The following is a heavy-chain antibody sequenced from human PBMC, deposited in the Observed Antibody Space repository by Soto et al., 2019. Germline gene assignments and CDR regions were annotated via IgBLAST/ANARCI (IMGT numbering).Heavy chain of an antibody. CDR3: TTVQAGYIVVVPAAMRPPDYYYYYGMDV. J-gene: IGHJ6*02. V-gene: IGHV3-15*07. D-gene: IGHD2-2*01. CDR2: IKSKTDGGTT. CDR1: GFTFSNAW. Sequence: GGSLRLSCAASGFTFSNAWINWVRQAPGKGLEWVGRIKSKTDGGTTDYAAPVKGRFTISRDDSKNTLYLQMNSLKTEDTAVYYCTTVQAGYIVVVPAAMRPPDYYYYYGMDVWGQGTTVTVSS.